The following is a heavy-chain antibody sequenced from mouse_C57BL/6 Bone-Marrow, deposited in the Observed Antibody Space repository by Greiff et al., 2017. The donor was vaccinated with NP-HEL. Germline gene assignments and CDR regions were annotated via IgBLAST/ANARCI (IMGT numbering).Heavy chain of an antibody. CDR2: ISSGGDYI. Sequence: DVMLVESGEGLVKPGGSLKLSCAASGFTFSSYAMSWVRQTPEKWLEWVAYISSGGDYIYYADTVKGRFTISRDNARNTLYLQMSSLKSEDTAMYYCTRGVDYYSNYAWFAYWGQGTLVTVSA. CDR3: TRGVDYYSNYAWFAY. V-gene: IGHV5-9-1*02. CDR1: GFTFSSYA. J-gene: IGHJ3*01. D-gene: IGHD2-5*01.